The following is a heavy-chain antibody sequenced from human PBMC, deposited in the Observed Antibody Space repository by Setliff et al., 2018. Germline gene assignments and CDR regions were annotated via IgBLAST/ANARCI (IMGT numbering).Heavy chain of an antibody. CDR3: ARDDSGGFFYMDV. D-gene: IGHD3-22*01. CDR2: IYHGGKT. Sequence: SETLSLTCTVSGGSISSGVYYWGWIRQPPGKGLEWIGRIYHGGKTYYNTSLESRLTVSVDTSKNQFSLKLRSVTAADTAVYYCARDDSGGFFYMDVWGNGMAVTSP. V-gene: IGHV4-39*02. CDR1: GGSISSGVYY. J-gene: IGHJ6*03.